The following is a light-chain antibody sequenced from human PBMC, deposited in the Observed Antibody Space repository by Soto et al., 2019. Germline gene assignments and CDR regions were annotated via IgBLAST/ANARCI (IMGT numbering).Light chain of an antibody. J-gene: IGLJ1*01. CDR2: EVS. CDR1: SSDVGSYNR. CDR3: SSYTSISTYV. Sequence: QSVLTQPPSVSGSPGQSVTISCTGTSSDVGSYNRVSWYQQPPGTAPKLMIYEVSNRPSGVPDRFSGSKSGNTASLTISGLAAEDDADYYCSSYTSISTYVFGTGTKLTVL. V-gene: IGLV2-18*02.